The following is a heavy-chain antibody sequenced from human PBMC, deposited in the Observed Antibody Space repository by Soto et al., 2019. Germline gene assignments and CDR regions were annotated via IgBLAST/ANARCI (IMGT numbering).Heavy chain of an antibody. CDR1: GFTFGDYA. CDR2: IRSKAYGGTT. Sequence: GGSLRLSCTASGFTFGDYAMSWFRQAPGKGLEWVGFIRSKAYGGTTEYAESVKGRFTISRDDSKSIANLQMNSLKTEETAVYYCTRDIRSNGGWLHTETDSYYYGMDVWGKGTTVTVSS. CDR3: TRDIRSNGGWLHTETDSYYYGMDV. D-gene: IGHD3-3*02. V-gene: IGHV3-49*03. J-gene: IGHJ6*04.